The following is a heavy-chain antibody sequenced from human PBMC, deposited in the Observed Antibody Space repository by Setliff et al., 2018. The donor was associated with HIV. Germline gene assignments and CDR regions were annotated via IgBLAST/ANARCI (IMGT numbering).Heavy chain of an antibody. J-gene: IGHJ4*02. V-gene: IGHV1-46*01. D-gene: IGHD3-22*01. CDR1: GYTFINYY. CDR2: LNPSGGST. Sequence: ASVKVSCKASGYTFINYYIHWVRQVPGQGLEWMGILNPSGGSTTYALKFQGRVTMTSDTSTSTVYMELSSLRSEDTALYYCARVGPYSSGFYGYWGQGTLVTVS. CDR3: ARVGPYSSGFYGY.